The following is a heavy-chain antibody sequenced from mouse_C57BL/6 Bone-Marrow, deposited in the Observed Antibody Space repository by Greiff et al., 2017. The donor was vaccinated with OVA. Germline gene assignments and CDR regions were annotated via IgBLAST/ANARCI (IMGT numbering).Heavy chain of an antibody. Sequence: EVMLVESGGGLVQPGGSLSLSCAASGFTFTDYYISWVRQPPGTALEWLGFIRNKANGYTTENSASVKGRFTISRDNSQSILYLQVNDLRAEDSANYYSARWGLRRNYFDYWGQGTTLTVSS. CDR3: ARWGLRRNYFDY. D-gene: IGHD2-4*01. V-gene: IGHV7-3*01. CDR1: GFTFTDYY. J-gene: IGHJ2*01. CDR2: IRNKANGYTT.